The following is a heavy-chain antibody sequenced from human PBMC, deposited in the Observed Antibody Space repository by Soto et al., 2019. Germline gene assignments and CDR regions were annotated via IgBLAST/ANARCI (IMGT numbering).Heavy chain of an antibody. D-gene: IGHD1-26*01. CDR3: TTLVGATSYYYFDY. J-gene: IGHJ4*02. CDR1: GFTFSNAW. V-gene: IGHV3-15*01. Sequence: PGGSLRLSCAASGFTFSNAWMSGVRQAPGKGLEWVGRIKSKTDGGTTDYAAPVKGRFTISRDDSKNTPYLQMNSLKTEDTAVYYCTTLVGATSYYYFDYWGQGTLVTVS. CDR2: IKSKTDGGTT.